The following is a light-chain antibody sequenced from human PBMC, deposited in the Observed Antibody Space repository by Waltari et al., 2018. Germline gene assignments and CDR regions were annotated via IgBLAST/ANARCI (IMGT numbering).Light chain of an antibody. Sequence: EIVLTQSPGTLSLSPGERATLSCRARQSVSRSLAWYQQKPGQAPRLLIYGASSRATGVPDRFSGSGSGTDFSLTIIRLEPEDFAVYYCQHYVRLPVSFGQGTKVEIK. CDR3: QHYVRLPVS. CDR1: QSVSRS. CDR2: GAS. J-gene: IGKJ1*01. V-gene: IGKV3-20*01.